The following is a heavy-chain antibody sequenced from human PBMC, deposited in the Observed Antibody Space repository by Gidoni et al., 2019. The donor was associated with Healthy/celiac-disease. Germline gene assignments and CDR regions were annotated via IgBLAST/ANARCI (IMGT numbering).Heavy chain of an antibody. D-gene: IGHD3-10*01. CDR2: ISWNSGSI. CDR1: GFTFDAYA. Sequence: EVQLVESGGGLVQPGRSLRLSCAASGFTFDAYAMHWVRQAPGKGLEWVSGISWNSGSIGYADSVKGRFTISRDNAKNSLYLQMNSLRAEDTALYYCAKGGGSGSYYNFDKYDYWGQGTLVTVSS. J-gene: IGHJ4*02. V-gene: IGHV3-9*01. CDR3: AKGGGSGSYYNFDKYDY.